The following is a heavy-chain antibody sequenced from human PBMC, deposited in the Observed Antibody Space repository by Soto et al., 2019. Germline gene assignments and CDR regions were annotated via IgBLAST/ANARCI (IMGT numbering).Heavy chain of an antibody. Sequence: XGTLSLTCTVSGGSLGSSSYYWGWIRQSPGKGLEWIGNIYYSGNTFYDPSLKSRVTISVDTSKNQFYLHLSSVTAADTAIFYCASIAAPGTTHFDFWGQGTLVTVSS. D-gene: IGHD6-13*01. V-gene: IGHV4-39*01. CDR3: ASIAAPGTTHFDF. CDR1: GGSLGSSSYY. CDR2: IYYSGNT. J-gene: IGHJ4*02.